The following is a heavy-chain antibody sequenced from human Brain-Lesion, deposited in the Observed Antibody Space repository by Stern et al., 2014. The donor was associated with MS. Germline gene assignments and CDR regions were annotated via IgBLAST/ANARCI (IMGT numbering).Heavy chain of an antibody. Sequence: QLVPSGAEVKKPGESLKISCKGSGYRFDNYWIGWVRQKPGKGLEWMGIIYTADSDTRYSPSLQGQVTISADKSISTVYLQWSSLKASDTAMYYCARTYSSGWYGGHAFDIWGQGTMVTVSS. J-gene: IGHJ3*02. D-gene: IGHD6-19*01. CDR1: GYRFDNYW. CDR2: IYTADSDT. CDR3: ARTYSSGWYGGHAFDI. V-gene: IGHV5-51*01.